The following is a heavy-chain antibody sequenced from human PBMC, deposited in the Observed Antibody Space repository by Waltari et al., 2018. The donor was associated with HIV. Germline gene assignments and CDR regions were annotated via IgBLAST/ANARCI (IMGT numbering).Heavy chain of an antibody. D-gene: IGHD3-10*01. Sequence: EVRLVQSGGGLVQPGGSLRLSCAASGFTFRSYSMNWVRQAPGKGLEWIADIRGAGSAIYYAESVKGRFSVSRDNIKKSLFLQMDGLRVDDTALYYCARDGATETVTTESFFDHWGNGTLVTVSS. J-gene: IGHJ4*01. CDR2: IRGAGSAI. V-gene: IGHV3-48*04. CDR3: ARDGATETVTTESFFDH. CDR1: GFTFRSYS.